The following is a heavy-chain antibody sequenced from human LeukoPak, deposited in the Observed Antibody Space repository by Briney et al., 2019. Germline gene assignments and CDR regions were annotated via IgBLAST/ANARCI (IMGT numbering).Heavy chain of an antibody. CDR3: ARDLFTPYYYDSSGPTKWVKDYYYGMDV. Sequence: GRSLRLSCAASGFTFSSYAMHWVRQAPGKGLEGVAVISYDGSNKYYADSVKGGFTIYRDNSNNTLYLQMNSLRAEDTAVYYCARDLFTPYYYDSSGPTKWVKDYYYGMDVWGQGTTVTVSS. CDR1: GFTFSSYA. D-gene: IGHD3-22*01. V-gene: IGHV3-30*04. CDR2: ISYDGSNK. J-gene: IGHJ6*02.